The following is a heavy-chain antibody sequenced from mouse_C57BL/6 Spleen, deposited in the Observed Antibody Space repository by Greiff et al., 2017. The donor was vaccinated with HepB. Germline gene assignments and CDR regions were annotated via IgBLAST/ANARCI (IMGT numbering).Heavy chain of an antibody. V-gene: IGHV5-16*01. D-gene: IGHD1-1*01. CDR2: INYDGSST. CDR3: ARGEVVDYYYALGY. J-gene: IGHJ4*01. CDR1: GFTFSDYY. Sequence: EVQLVESEGGLVQPGSSMKLSCTASGFTFSDYYMAWVRQVPEKGLEWVANINYDGSSTYYLDSLKSRFIISRDNAKNILYLQMSSLKSEDTATYYCARGEVVDYYYALGYWGQGTSVTVAS.